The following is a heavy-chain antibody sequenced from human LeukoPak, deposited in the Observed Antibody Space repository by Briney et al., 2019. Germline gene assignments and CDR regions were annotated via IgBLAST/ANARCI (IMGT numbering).Heavy chain of an antibody. Sequence: PSETLSLTCTVSGGSISSYYWSWIRQPPGKGLECIGYIYYSGSTNYNPSLKSRVTISVDTSKNQFSLKLSSVTAADTAVYYCARQQLSQLYYFDYWGQGTLVTVSS. V-gene: IGHV4-59*01. CDR2: IYYSGST. D-gene: IGHD6-13*01. CDR3: ARQQLSQLYYFDY. CDR1: GGSISSYY. J-gene: IGHJ4*02.